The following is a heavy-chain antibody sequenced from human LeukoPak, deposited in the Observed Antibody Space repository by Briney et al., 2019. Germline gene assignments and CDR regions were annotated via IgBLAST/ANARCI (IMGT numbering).Heavy chain of an antibody. CDR1: GFTFNNYA. J-gene: IGHJ4*02. V-gene: IGHV3-23*01. D-gene: IGHD4-17*01. Sequence: GGSLRLSCAASGFTFNNYAMNWVRQAPGKGLEWVSSTSGGGETTYYADSAKGRFTISRDNSQNTLYLQMNSLRAEDTAVYYCARDNADYVGYFFFDYWGQGTLVTVSS. CDR3: ARDNADYVGYFFFDY. CDR2: TSGGGETT.